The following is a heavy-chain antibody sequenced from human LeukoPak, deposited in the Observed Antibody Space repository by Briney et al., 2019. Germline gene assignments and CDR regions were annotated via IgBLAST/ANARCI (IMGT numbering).Heavy chain of an antibody. D-gene: IGHD3-22*01. CDR3: VKLSIIGVDY. J-gene: IGHJ4*02. V-gene: IGHV3-74*01. CDR1: GFTFSTYW. Sequence: GGSLRLSCAASGFTFSTYWMHWVRQAPGKGLVWVSGINSDGRNTNYADSVKGRFTISRDNAKNTLYLQMNSLRAEDTAVYYCVKLSIIGVDYWGQGALVTVS. CDR2: INSDGRNT.